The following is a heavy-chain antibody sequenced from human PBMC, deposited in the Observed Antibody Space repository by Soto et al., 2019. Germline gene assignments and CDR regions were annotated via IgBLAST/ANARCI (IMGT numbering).Heavy chain of an antibody. CDR2: IFYSGST. V-gene: IGHV4-39*01. J-gene: IGHJ5*02. CDR3: ARRDYTTGYWFDP. Sequence: SETLSLTCTVSGVSISSSNHYWGWIRQPPGKGLEWIGSIFYSGSTYNNPSLESRVTMSVDTSKNQFSLKLNSLTAADTAIYYCARRDYTTGYWFDPWGQGTLVAVSS. D-gene: IGHD4-4*01. CDR1: GVSISSSNHY.